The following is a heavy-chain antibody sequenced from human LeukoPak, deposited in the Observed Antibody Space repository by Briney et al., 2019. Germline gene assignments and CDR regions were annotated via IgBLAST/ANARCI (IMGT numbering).Heavy chain of an antibody. Sequence: GASVKVSCKASGYTFTSYYMHWVRQAPGQGLEWMGIINPSGGSTSYAQKFQGRVTMTRDTSTSTVYMELSSLRSEDTAVYYCAREDYDSSGYPNRGYYFDYWGQGTLVTVSS. CDR2: INPSGGST. D-gene: IGHD3-22*01. CDR1: GYTFTSYY. V-gene: IGHV1-46*03. J-gene: IGHJ4*02. CDR3: AREDYDSSGYPNRGYYFDY.